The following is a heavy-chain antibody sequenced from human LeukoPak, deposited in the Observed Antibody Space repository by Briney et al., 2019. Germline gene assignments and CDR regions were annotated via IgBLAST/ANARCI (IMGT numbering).Heavy chain of an antibody. D-gene: IGHD3-9*01. CDR1: GFTFTNYP. V-gene: IGHV3-30-3*01. CDR2: ISYDVITK. Sequence: PGGSLRLSCSASGFTFTNYPIHWVRQAPGKGLEWVAVISYDVITKYYADSVKGRFTISRDNSKNTLYLQMNSLRAEDTAVYYCARGITYYDIYFWGQGTLVTVSS. CDR3: ARGITYYDIYF. J-gene: IGHJ4*02.